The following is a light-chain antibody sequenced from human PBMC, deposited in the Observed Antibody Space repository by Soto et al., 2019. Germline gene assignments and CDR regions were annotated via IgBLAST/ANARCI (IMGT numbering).Light chain of an antibody. V-gene: IGKV1-5*01. CDR1: QSISSW. Sequence: DIQMTQSPSTLSASVGDRVTITCGASQSISSWLAWYQHKVGEAPKLLIAEASSLESGVPSRLRGSGYGTELTLTISRMKNDDVATYYCQHYISFTWTFGQGTKVDIK. CDR3: QHYISFTWT. J-gene: IGKJ1*01. CDR2: EAS.